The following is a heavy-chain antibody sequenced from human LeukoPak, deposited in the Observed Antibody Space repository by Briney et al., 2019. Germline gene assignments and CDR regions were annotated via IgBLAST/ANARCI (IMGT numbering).Heavy chain of an antibody. CDR1: GFTFSSYW. CDR2: INSDGSST. CDR3: ARSGDSSGYYYLYYYYYMDV. J-gene: IGHJ6*03. D-gene: IGHD3-22*01. Sequence: GGSLRLSCAAPGFTFSSYWMHWVRQAPGKGLVWVSRINSDGSSTSYADSVKGRFTISRDNAKNTLYLQMNSLRAEDTAVYYCARSGDSSGYYYLYYYYYMDVWGKGTTVTVSS. V-gene: IGHV3-74*01.